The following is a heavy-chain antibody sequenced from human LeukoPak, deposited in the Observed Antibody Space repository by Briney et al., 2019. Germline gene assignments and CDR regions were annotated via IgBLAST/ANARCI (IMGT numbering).Heavy chain of an antibody. D-gene: IGHD6-19*01. Sequence: SETLSLTCTVSGGSISSYYWSWIRQPPGKGLEWIGYIYYSGSTNYNPSLKSRVTISVDTSKNQFSLKLSSVTAADTAVYYCARESFSSRFDPWGQGTLVTVSS. V-gene: IGHV4-59*12. J-gene: IGHJ5*02. CDR2: IYYSGST. CDR3: ARESFSSRFDP. CDR1: GGSISSYY.